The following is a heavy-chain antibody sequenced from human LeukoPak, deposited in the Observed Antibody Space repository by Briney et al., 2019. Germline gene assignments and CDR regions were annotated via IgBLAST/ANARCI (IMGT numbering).Heavy chain of an antibody. CDR1: GGSVSSGNYY. J-gene: IGHJ4*02. D-gene: IGHD3-9*01. CDR3: ARSPDYDILTGYYIAY. Sequence: SETLSLTCTVSGGSVSSGNYYWSWIRPPPGQGLEGIGYIYYNGRPKYNPSLKSRVTISVDTSKTQFSLQLSSVTAADTAVYYCARSPDYDILTGYYIAYWGQGTLVTVSS. CDR2: IYYNGRP. V-gene: IGHV4-61*01.